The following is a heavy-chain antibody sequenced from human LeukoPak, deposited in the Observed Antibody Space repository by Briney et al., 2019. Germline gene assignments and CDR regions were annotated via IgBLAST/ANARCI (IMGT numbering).Heavy chain of an antibody. CDR1: GYTFAGYY. Sequence: ASVKVSCKASGYTFAGYYMHWVRQASGQGLEWMGWINPNSGGTNYAQKFQGRVTMTRDTSISTAYMELSRLRSDDTAVYYCARDILDCSSTSCYTGDVWGKGTTVTVSS. CDR3: ARDILDCSSTSCYTGDV. CDR2: INPNSGGT. V-gene: IGHV1-2*02. D-gene: IGHD2-2*02. J-gene: IGHJ6*04.